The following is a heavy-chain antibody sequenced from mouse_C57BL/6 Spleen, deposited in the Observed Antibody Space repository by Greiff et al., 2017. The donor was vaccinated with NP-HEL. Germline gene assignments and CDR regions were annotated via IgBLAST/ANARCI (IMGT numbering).Heavy chain of an antibody. V-gene: IGHV7-3*01. CDR1: GFTFTDYY. CDR3: ARGTVVAVDY. D-gene: IGHD1-1*01. Sequence: EVQVVESGGGLVQPGGSLSLSCAASGFTFTDYYMSWVRQPPGKALEWLGFIRNKANGYTTEYSASVKGRFTISRDNSQSILYLQMNALRAEDSATYYWARGTVVAVDYWGQGTSGTVSS. J-gene: IGHJ4*01. CDR2: IRNKANGYTT.